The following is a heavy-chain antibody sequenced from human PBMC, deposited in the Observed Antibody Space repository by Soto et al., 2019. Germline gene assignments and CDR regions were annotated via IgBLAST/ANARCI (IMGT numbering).Heavy chain of an antibody. V-gene: IGHV3-33*01. Sequence: QVQLVESGGGVVQPGRSLRLSCAASGFTFSSYGMHWVRQAPGKGLEWVAVIWYDGSNKYYADSVKGRFTISRDNSKNTLYLQMNSLRAEDTAVYYCARDPIAARYDYYYMDVWGKGITVTVSS. CDR3: ARDPIAARYDYYYMDV. CDR2: IWYDGSNK. J-gene: IGHJ6*03. D-gene: IGHD6-6*01. CDR1: GFTFSSYG.